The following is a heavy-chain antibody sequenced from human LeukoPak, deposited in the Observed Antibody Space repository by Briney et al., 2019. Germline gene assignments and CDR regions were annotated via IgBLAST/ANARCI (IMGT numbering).Heavy chain of an antibody. CDR2: IYPGDSDT. J-gene: IGHJ4*02. D-gene: IGHD6-6*01. V-gene: IGHV5-51*01. Sequence: LGESLKISCKGSGYSFTSYWIGWVRQMPGKGLEWMGIIYPGDSDTRYSPSFQGQVTISADKSISTAYLQWSSLEASDTAMYYCARLRRLYRSSSGDFDYWGQGTLVTVSA. CDR3: ARLRRLYRSSSGDFDY. CDR1: GYSFTSYW.